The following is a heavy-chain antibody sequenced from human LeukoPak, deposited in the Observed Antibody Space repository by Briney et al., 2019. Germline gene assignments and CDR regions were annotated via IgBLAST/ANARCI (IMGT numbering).Heavy chain of an antibody. CDR2: THYSGST. CDR3: ARGAGAGYNLQPFDY. V-gene: IGHV4-59*08. J-gene: IGHJ4*02. CDR1: GGSISSYY. D-gene: IGHD5-24*01. Sequence: SETLSLTCAVSGGSISSYYWSWIRQPPGKGLEWIGYTHYSGSTDYNPSLKTRVTISVDTSKNQFSLKLSSVTAADTAVYYCARGAGAGYNLQPFDYWGQGTLVTVSS.